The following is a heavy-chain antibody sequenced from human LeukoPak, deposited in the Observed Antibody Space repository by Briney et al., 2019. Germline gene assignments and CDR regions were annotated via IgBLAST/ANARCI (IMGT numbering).Heavy chain of an antibody. CDR1: AFNSADHA. J-gene: IGHJ6*02. Sequence: PGGSRTLSCTTSAFNSADHAMTWDRQAPGKGLEWVGFIRSKAYRGTKGYAASVKGRFTISRDDSKSVVYLQMNSLKSEDTAVYYCSRGPIQLWVHNGVDVWGQGTTVTVSS. CDR3: SRGPIQLWVHNGVDV. CDR2: IRSKAYRGTK. V-gene: IGHV3-49*04. D-gene: IGHD5-18*01.